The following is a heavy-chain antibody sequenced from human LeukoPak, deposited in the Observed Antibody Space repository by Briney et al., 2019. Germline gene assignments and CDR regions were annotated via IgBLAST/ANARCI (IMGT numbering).Heavy chain of an antibody. V-gene: IGHV3-23*01. J-gene: IGHJ4*02. CDR2: ISGSGGST. Sequence: PGGSLRLSCAASGFTFSSYAMSWVRQAPGKGLEWVSAISGSGGSTYYADSVKGRFTISRDNSKNTLYLQMNSLRAEDTAVYYCAKCAIFGVVTLYYFDYWGQGTLVTVSS. CDR1: GFTFSSYA. D-gene: IGHD3-3*01. CDR3: AKCAIFGVVTLYYFDY.